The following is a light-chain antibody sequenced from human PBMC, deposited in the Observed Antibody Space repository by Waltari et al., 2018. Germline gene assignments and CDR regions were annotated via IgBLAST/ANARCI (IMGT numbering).Light chain of an antibody. CDR3: QQYDISPLT. CDR1: QTVRTTY. Sequence: EIVLTQSPGTLSLSPGERATLSCRASQTVRTTYLAWYQQKPGQAPTLLIYGASSRATGIPDRFSGSGSGTDFSLTISRLGPEDFAVYYCQQYDISPLTFGGGTKVEIK. J-gene: IGKJ4*01. V-gene: IGKV3-20*01. CDR2: GAS.